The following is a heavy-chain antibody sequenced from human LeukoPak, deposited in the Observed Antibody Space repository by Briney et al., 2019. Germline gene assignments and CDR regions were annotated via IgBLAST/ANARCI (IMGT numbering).Heavy chain of an antibody. J-gene: IGHJ6*03. CDR1: GLTFIGHF. D-gene: IGHD2-15*01. Sequence: GGSLTVSCPASGLTFIGHFMHWVRPAPGKGLEGVALIQYDGSDKYYADSVKGRFTISSDKSQHTLYLHMNNLTPYDTALYYCSKGSYYCSDSCPQYYYYLDVWGKGTTVIVSS. CDR2: IQYDGSDK. V-gene: IGHV3-30*02. CDR3: SKGSYYCSDSCPQYYYYLDV.